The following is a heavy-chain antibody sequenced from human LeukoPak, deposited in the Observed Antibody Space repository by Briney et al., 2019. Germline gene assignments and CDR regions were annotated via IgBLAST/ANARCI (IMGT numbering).Heavy chain of an antibody. V-gene: IGHV4-38-2*01. J-gene: IGHJ4*02. D-gene: IGHD6-19*01. CDR2: IYHSGST. Sequence: SETLSLTCAVSGYSISSGYYWGWIRQPPGKGLEWIGSIYHSGSTYYNPSLKSRVTISVDTSKNQFSLKLSSMTAADTAVYYCARSIAVAVYFDYWGQGTLVTVSS. CDR3: ARSIAVAVYFDY. CDR1: GYSISSGYY.